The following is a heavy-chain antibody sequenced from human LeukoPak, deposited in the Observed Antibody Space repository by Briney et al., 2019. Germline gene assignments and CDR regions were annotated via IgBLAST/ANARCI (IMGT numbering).Heavy chain of an antibody. J-gene: IGHJ3*02. CDR3: ARPYSSGWYGAFDI. CDR1: GDSISSSSYY. CDR2: IYYSGST. V-gene: IGHV4-39*01. D-gene: IGHD6-19*01. Sequence: SETLSLTCTVSGDSISSSSYYWGWIRQPPGKGLEWIGNIYYSGSTYNPSLKSRVTISVDTSKNQFSLKLSSVTAADTAVYYCARPYSSGWYGAFDIWGQGTMVTVSS.